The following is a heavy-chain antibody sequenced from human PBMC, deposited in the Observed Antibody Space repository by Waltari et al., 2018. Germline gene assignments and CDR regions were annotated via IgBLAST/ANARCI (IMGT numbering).Heavy chain of an antibody. CDR3: AKAYGSGSYSD. CDR1: GFTFNTHA. J-gene: IGHJ4*02. Sequence: EVQLLESGGGLVQPGGSLSLSCAASGFTFNTHALSWGRQAPGKGLEWGSGISGSGGSTYYADSVKGRFTISRDNSKNTLYLQMNSLRAEDTAVYYCAKAYGSGSYSDWGQGTLVTVSS. D-gene: IGHD3-10*01. V-gene: IGHV3-23*01. CDR2: ISGSGGST.